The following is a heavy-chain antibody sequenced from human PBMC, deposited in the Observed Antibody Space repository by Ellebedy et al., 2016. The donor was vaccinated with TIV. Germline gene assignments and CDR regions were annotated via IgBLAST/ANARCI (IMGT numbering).Heavy chain of an antibody. J-gene: IGHJ3*02. CDR2: INQDGSDK. CDR1: GFSFRSYW. Sequence: GGSLRLSCAAYGFSFRSYWMTWVRQAPGKGLEWVANINQDGSDKYYEDSVKGRFTIARDNAKNSLFLQMSSLRVEDTAVYYCATDGSYGDYRSPTHAFVMWGQGTMVAVSS. CDR3: ATDGSYGDYRSPTHAFVM. D-gene: IGHD4-17*01. V-gene: IGHV3-7*01.